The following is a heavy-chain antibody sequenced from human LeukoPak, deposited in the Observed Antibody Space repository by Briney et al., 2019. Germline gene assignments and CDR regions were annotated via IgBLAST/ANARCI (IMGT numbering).Heavy chain of an antibody. CDR2: IIPIFGTA. D-gene: IGHD3-9*01. CDR3: ARDNRTYYDILTGYYEADY. Sequence: ASVKVSFKASGGTFSSYAISWVRQAPGQGLEWMGGIIPIFGTANYAQKFQGRVTITADESTSTAYMELSSLRSEDTAVYYCARDNRTYYDILTGYYEADYWGQGTLVTVSS. CDR1: GGTFSSYA. V-gene: IGHV1-69*13. J-gene: IGHJ4*02.